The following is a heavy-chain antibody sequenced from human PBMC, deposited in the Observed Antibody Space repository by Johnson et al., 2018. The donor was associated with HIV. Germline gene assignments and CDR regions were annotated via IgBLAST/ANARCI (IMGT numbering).Heavy chain of an antibody. CDR2: IRYDGSNK. Sequence: QVQLVESGGGVVQPGGSLRLSCAASGFTFSSYGMHWVRQAPGKGLEWVAFIRYDGSNKYYVDSVKGRFTISRDNSKNTLYLQMNSLRSEDTAVYYCVKEGSESEQGIFEIWGQGTMVTVYS. CDR1: GFTFSSYG. V-gene: IGHV3-30*02. D-gene: IGHD1-26*01. CDR3: VKEGSESEQGIFEI. J-gene: IGHJ3*02.